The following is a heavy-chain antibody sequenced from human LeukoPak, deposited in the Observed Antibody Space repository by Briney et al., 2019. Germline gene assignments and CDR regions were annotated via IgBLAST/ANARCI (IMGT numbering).Heavy chain of an antibody. Sequence: PGGSLRLSCAASGFTFSSYWMNWARQAPGKGLEWVASINHNGNVNYYVDSVKGRFTISRDNAKNSLYLQMNSLRAEDTAVYYCARDRPPYYDFWSGYTDLDYWGQGTLVTVSS. V-gene: IGHV3-7*01. CDR1: GFTFSSYW. CDR3: ARDRPPYYDFWSGYTDLDY. D-gene: IGHD3-3*01. CDR2: INHNGNVN. J-gene: IGHJ4*02.